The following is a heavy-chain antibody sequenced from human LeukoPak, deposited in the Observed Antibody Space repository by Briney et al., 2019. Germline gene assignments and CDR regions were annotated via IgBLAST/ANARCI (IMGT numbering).Heavy chain of an antibody. V-gene: IGHV3-30*02. D-gene: IGHD5-24*01. CDR2: IRYDGTHK. J-gene: IGHJ3*02. Sequence: GGSLRLSCAASGFTFSTYGMHWVRQAPGKGLEWVAFIRYDGTHKYYADSVKGRFTISRDNSKNTLYLQMTSLRVADTAVYYCANEAFMRETDAFDIWGQGTKVTVSS. CDR3: ANEAFMRETDAFDI. CDR1: GFTFSTYG.